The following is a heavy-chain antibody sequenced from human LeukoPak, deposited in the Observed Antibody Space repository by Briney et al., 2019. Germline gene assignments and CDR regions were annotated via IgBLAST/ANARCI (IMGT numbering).Heavy chain of an antibody. D-gene: IGHD1-26*01. Sequence: GGSLRLSCAASGFTFSSYAMDWVRQAPGKGLEWVSAISGNGVSTYYADSVKGRFTISRDNSKNTLDLQMDSLRAEDTAVYYCARMSGSHIDYWGQGTLVTVSS. V-gene: IGHV3-23*01. CDR3: ARMSGSHIDY. CDR1: GFTFSSYA. CDR2: ISGNGVST. J-gene: IGHJ4*02.